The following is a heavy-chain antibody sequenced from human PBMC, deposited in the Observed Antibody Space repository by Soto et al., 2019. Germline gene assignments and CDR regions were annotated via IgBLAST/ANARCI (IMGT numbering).Heavy chain of an antibody. J-gene: IGHJ4*02. V-gene: IGHV3-66*01. CDR1: GFTVSSKY. CDR3: ARDHSDYSYDY. D-gene: IGHD5-18*01. CDR2: INRGGSI. Sequence: GGSLRLSCAVSGFTVSSKYMSWVRQAPGKGLEWVSLINRGGSISYADSVKGRFTISRDNSKNTLYLQMNSLRGEDTAVYYCARDHSDYSYDYWGQGTLVTVSS.